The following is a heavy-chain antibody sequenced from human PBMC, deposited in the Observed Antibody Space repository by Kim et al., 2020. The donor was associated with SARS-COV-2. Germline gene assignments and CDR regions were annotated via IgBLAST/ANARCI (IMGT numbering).Heavy chain of an antibody. V-gene: IGHV4-39*01. Sequence: SETLSLTCTVSGGSISTTNYYWGWVRQPPGKGLEWIGSIYYTGSTYYNPSLQSRVTLSVDTSKNQFSLRLNSVTAADTTVYYCATSWVVAAGFRSRYYPDCWGQGTLVTVSS. CDR3: ATSWVVAAGFRSRYYPDC. D-gene: IGHD6-13*01. CDR1: GGSISTTNYY. CDR2: IYYTGST. J-gene: IGHJ4*02.